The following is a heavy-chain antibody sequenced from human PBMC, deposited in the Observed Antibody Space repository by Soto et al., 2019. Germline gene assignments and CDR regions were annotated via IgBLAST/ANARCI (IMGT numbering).Heavy chain of an antibody. CDR3: ARDLPIVGTTTWDD. V-gene: IGHV1-2*02. CDR1: GYTFTCYY. CDR2: INPNNGGT. Sequence: GXGVQDSCTAPGYTFTCYYIHLVRHPPGQGLECMGWINPNNGGTNYVQKFQGRVTMTRDTSISTAYMELRRLTSDDTAVYYCARDLPIVGTTTWDDWGQGTLVTVSS. D-gene: IGHD1-26*01. J-gene: IGHJ4*02.